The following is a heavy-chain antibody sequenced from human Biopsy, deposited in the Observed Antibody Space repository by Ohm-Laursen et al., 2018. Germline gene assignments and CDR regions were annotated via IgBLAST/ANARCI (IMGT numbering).Heavy chain of an antibody. V-gene: IGHV3-21*01. Sequence: SLRLSCSASGFTLSGYTMNWVRQAPGKGLEWVSSITSGSSFINYADSVKSRFTTSRDNAKNSLYLQMNSLRAEDTAVYYCARSRGSSGIATIYYYGMDVWGQGTTVTVSS. CDR2: ITSGSSFI. D-gene: IGHD3-10*01. CDR1: GFTLSGYT. CDR3: ARSRGSSGIATIYYYGMDV. J-gene: IGHJ6*02.